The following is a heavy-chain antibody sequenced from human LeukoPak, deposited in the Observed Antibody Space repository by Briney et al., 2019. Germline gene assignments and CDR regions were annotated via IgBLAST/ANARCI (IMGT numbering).Heavy chain of an antibody. CDR2: ISSSSSTI. CDR1: GFTFSSYS. Sequence: GGSLRLSCAASGFTFSSYSMNWVRQAPGKGLEWVSYISSSSSTIYYADSVKGRFTISRDNAKNSLYLQMNSLRAEDTAVYYCARADCSSTSCYPFDYWGQGTLVTVSS. J-gene: IGHJ4*02. CDR3: ARADCSSTSCYPFDY. D-gene: IGHD2-2*01. V-gene: IGHV3-48*01.